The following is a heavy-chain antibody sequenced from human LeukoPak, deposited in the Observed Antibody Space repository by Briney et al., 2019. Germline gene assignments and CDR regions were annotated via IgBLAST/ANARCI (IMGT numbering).Heavy chain of an antibody. D-gene: IGHD2-15*01. J-gene: IGHJ6*03. CDR2: ISSSSDYI. V-gene: IGHV3-21*01. CDR3: ARTPGERYCSGGSCYFHYYYMDV. Sequence: GGSLRLSCAASGFTFSSYWMSWVRQAPGKGLEWVSSISSSSDYIYYADSVKGRFSITRDNARNSLYLQMNSLRAEDTAVYYCARTPGERYCSGGSCYFHYYYMDVWGKGTTVTVS. CDR1: GFTFSSYW.